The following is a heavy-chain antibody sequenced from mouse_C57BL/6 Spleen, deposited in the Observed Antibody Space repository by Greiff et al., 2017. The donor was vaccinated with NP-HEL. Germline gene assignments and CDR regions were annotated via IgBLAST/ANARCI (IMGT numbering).Heavy chain of an antibody. D-gene: IGHD2-3*01. CDR1: GFNIKDDY. V-gene: IGHV14-4*01. Sequence: EVQVVESGAELVRPGASVKLSCTASGFNIKDDYMHWVKQRPEQGLEWIGWIDPENGDTEYASKFQGKATITADTSSNTAYLQLSSLTSEDTAVYYCTTPGGYSAWFAYWGQGTLVTVSA. CDR2: IDPENGDT. CDR3: TTPGGYSAWFAY. J-gene: IGHJ3*01.